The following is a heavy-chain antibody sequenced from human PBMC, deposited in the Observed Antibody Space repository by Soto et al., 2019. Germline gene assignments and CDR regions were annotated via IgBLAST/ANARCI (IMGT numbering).Heavy chain of an antibody. CDR1: GGSISSGDYY. Sequence: SETLSLTCTVSGGSISSGDYYWSWIRQPPGKGLEWIGYIYYSGSTYYNPSLKSRVTISVDTSKNQFSLKLSSVTAADTAVYYCARGPYESSGYSFDYWGQGTLVTVSS. D-gene: IGHD3-22*01. CDR3: ARGPYESSGYSFDY. V-gene: IGHV4-30-4*01. J-gene: IGHJ4*02. CDR2: IYYSGST.